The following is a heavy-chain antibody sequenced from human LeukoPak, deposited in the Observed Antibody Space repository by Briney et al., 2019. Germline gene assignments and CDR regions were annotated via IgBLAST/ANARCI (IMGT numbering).Heavy chain of an antibody. CDR1: GSTFTTLG. V-gene: IGHV1-18*01. J-gene: IGHJ6*03. D-gene: IGHD1-1*01. CDR3: ARDGNGDWMNYYDYYMDV. CDR2: ISAYNGNT. Sequence: ASVKVSCKASGSTFTTLGFSWVRQAPGQGLEWTGWISAYNGNTNYAQKFQGRVTMATDTSTSTVYMELRSLRSDDTAVYYCARDGNGDWMNYYDYYMDVWGKGTTVTVSS.